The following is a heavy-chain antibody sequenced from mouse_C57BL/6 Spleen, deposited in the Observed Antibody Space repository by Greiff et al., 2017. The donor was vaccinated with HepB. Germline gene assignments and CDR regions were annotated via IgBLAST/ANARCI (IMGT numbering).Heavy chain of an antibody. V-gene: IGHV1-81*01. CDR3: AKSNYVPYYAMDY. D-gene: IGHD2-5*01. CDR2: IYPRSGNT. Sequence: QVQLQQSGAELARPGASVKLSCKASGYTFTSYGISWVKQRTGQGLEWIGEIYPRSGNTYYNEKFKGKATLTAAKSSSTAYMELRSLTSEDSAVYYCAKSNYVPYYAMDYWGQGTSVTVSS. CDR1: GYTFTSYG. J-gene: IGHJ4*01.